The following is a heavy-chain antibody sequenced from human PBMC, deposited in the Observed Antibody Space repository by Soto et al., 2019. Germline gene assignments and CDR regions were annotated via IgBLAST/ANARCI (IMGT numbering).Heavy chain of an antibody. CDR1: GYTFSTHG. Sequence: QVQLVQSGAEVKKPGASVRVSCQASGYTFSTHGITWVRQAPGQGLEWMGWISAYSGDTNYAQKFQGRVTMTTATSTSTAYMELRSLRSDDTAVYYCAASSWYERWFDPWCQGALVTVSS. D-gene: IGHD6-13*01. CDR2: ISAYSGDT. V-gene: IGHV1-18*01. CDR3: AASSWYERWFDP. J-gene: IGHJ5*02.